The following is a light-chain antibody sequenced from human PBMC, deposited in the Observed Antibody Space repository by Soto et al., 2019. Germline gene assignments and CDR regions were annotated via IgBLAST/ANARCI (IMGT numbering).Light chain of an antibody. Sequence: DIQMTQSPSTLSASVRDRVTITCRARQSVRSWLAGYQQKPWRAPKFLIYDASSLESGVPSRFSGNGSGTEFTLTISHLQPDDFATYYFQQYDNYPLTFGGGTKVEI. V-gene: IGKV1-5*01. J-gene: IGKJ4*01. CDR3: QQYDNYPLT. CDR1: QSVRSW. CDR2: DAS.